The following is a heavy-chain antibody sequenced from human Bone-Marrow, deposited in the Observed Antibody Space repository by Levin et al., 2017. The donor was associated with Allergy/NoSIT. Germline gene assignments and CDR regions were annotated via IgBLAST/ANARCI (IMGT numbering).Heavy chain of an antibody. Sequence: GGSLRLSCAASGFTFNTYAMSWVRQAPGKGLEWVSTISGSGKSTYYADSVKGRFTISRDNSRNTLSLQMNSLRAEDTAVYFCAKAHSSGWYAEEFWGQGTLVTVSS. V-gene: IGHV3-23*01. CDR3: AKAHSSGWYAEEF. D-gene: IGHD6-19*01. CDR1: GFTFNTYA. CDR2: ISGSGKST. J-gene: IGHJ4*02.